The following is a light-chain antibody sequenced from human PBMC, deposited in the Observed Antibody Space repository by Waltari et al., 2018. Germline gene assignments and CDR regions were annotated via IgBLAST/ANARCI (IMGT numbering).Light chain of an antibody. CDR2: EVS. Sequence: QSALTQPASVSGSPGQAITIYRTGTSSAVGRYNLVSWYPQHPGTAPKLMIYEVSKRPSGVSNRFSGSKSGNTASLTISGLQADDEADYYCCSYAGSLSKVFGGGTKLTVL. CDR1: SSAVGRYNL. J-gene: IGLJ2*01. V-gene: IGLV2-23*02. CDR3: CSYAGSLSKV.